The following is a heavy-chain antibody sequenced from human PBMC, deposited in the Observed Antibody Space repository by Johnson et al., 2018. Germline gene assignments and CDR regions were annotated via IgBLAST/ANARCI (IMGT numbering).Heavy chain of an antibody. J-gene: IGHJ6*02. V-gene: IGHV3-74*01. CDR1: GFTFNIYW. CDR2: ISGDGSST. D-gene: IGHD3-16*01. CDR3: AAGGGLDV. Sequence: VQLQESGGGLVQPGGSLRLSCAASGFTFNIYWMYWVRQTPGKGLVWVSRISGDGSSTDYADSVKGRFTISRDNAKNTVYRQINSLSAEDTAVYHCAAGGGLDVWGQGTTVTVSS.